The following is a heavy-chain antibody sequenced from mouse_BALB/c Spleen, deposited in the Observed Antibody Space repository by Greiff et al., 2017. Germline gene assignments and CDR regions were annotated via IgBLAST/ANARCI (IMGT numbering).Heavy chain of an antibody. CDR2: ISNGGGST. J-gene: IGHJ4*01. CDR3: ARTYYGNLYAMDY. CDR1: GFTFSSYT. Sequence: EVMLVESGGGLVQPGGSLKLSCAASGFTFSSYTMSWVRQTPEKRLEWVAYISNGGGSTYYPDTVKGRFTISRDNAKNTLYLQMSSLKSEDTAMYYCARTYYGNLYAMDYWGQGTSVTVSS. D-gene: IGHD2-10*01. V-gene: IGHV5-12-2*01.